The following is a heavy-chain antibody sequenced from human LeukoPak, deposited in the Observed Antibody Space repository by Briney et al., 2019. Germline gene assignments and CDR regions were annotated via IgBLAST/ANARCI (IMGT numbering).Heavy chain of an antibody. CDR3: ARGRVCPNRSSTSCFDY. J-gene: IGHJ4*02. CDR2: INHSGST. V-gene: IGHV4-34*01. Sequence: PSETLSLTCAVYGGSFSGYYWSWIRQPPGKGLEWIGEINHSGSTNYNPSLKSRVTISVDTSKNQFSLKLSSVTAADTAVYYCARGRVCPNRSSTSCFDYWRQGTLVTVSA. CDR1: GGSFSGYY. D-gene: IGHD2-2*01.